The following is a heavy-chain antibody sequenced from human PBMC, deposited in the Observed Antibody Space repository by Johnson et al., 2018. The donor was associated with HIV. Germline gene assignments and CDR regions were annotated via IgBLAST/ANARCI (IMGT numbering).Heavy chain of an antibody. CDR3: ARQKRYWRNAFDI. Sequence: VQLVESGGGVVRPGGSLRLSCAASGFTVSSNYMSWVRQAPGKGLEWVSVIYSGASTYYADSVKGRFTISRDNAKKSLYLQMNSLRAEDTAVYYCARQKRYWRNAFDIWGQGTIVTVSS. D-gene: IGHD3-9*01. CDR1: GFTVSSNY. V-gene: IGHV3-66*04. J-gene: IGHJ3*02. CDR2: IYSGAST.